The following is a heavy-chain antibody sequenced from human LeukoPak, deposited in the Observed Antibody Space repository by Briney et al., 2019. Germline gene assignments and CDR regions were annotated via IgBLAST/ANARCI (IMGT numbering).Heavy chain of an antibody. Sequence: PGGSLRLSCAAPGFSFSDYNMHWVRQAPGKGLEWVAVISYDGSNKYYADSVKGRFTISRDNSKNTLYLQMNSLRAEDTAVYYCARDQGGYGYSYGLDYWGQGTLVTVSS. CDR1: GFSFSDYN. CDR2: ISYDGSNK. J-gene: IGHJ4*02. CDR3: ARDQGGYGYSYGLDY. D-gene: IGHD5-18*01. V-gene: IGHV3-30*03.